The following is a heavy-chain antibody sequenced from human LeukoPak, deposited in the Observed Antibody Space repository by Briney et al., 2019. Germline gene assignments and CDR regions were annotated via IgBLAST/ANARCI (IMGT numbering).Heavy chain of an antibody. CDR2: ISGSGGST. V-gene: IGHV3-23*01. D-gene: IGHD6-19*01. CDR1: GFTFSSYA. J-gene: IGHJ3*02. CDR3: AKRAGFSSGWYEGDAFDI. Sequence: GGSLRLSCAASGFTFSSYAMSWVRQAPGKGLEWASAISGSGGSTYYADSVKGRFTISRDNSKNTLYLQMNSLRAEDTAVYYCAKRAGFSSGWYEGDAFDIWGQGTMVTVSS.